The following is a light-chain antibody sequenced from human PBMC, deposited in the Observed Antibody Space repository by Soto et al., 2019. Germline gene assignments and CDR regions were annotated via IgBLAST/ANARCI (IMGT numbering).Light chain of an antibody. J-gene: IGLJ1*01. V-gene: IGLV2-23*02. CDR2: EVS. CDR1: SSDVGSYNL. CDR3: CSYAGGNSYV. Sequence: QSVLTQPASVSGSPGQSLTISCTGTSSDVGSYNLFSWYQQHPGKAPKLMIYEVSERPSGVSNRFSGSKSGDTASLTISGLQAEDEADYYCCSYAGGNSYVFGTGTKVTVL.